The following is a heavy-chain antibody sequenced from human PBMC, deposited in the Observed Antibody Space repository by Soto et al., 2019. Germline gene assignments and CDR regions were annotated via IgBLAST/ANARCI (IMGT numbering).Heavy chain of an antibody. D-gene: IGHD4-4*01. J-gene: IGHJ4*02. CDR3: ALLQWRVARTNCDY. CDR2: FDPKDGER. CDR1: GYSLSELS. V-gene: IGHV1-24*01. Sequence: ASVKVSCKVSGYSLSELSMHWVRQAPGKGLEWMGGFDPKDGERIYAQKFQGRVAMTEDTSSDTAYMELSSLRSEDTAVYYCALLQWRVARTNCDYWGQGTLVTVSS.